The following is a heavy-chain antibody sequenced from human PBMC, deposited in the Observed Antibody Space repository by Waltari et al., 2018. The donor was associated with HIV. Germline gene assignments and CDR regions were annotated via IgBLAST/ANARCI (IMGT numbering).Heavy chain of an antibody. CDR2: INPNNGRN. CDR3: ARGDSGYVGVAFDI. J-gene: IGHJ3*02. Sequence: QVQLVQSVAEVKKPGASVKVSCKASGYTFINSDINWVRQAPGQGHEWMGWINPNNGRNDAAQKFQGRVNMTRNTSINTAYMELSGLKAEDTAVYYCARGDSGYVGVAFDIWGQGTLVTVSS. CDR1: GYTFINSD. D-gene: IGHD5-12*01. V-gene: IGHV1-8*02.